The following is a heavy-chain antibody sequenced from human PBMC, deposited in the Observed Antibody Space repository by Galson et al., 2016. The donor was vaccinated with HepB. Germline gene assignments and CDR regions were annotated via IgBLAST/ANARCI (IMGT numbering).Heavy chain of an antibody. Sequence: SGYTFSSYDISWVRQAPGQGLEWMGWISTYNGNTNYAQKLQGRVTMTTDTSTSTAYMELRSLRSDDTAVYYCARKTGYSSSWAFDYWGQGTLVTVSS. J-gene: IGHJ4*02. D-gene: IGHD6-13*01. CDR1: GYTFSSYD. CDR2: ISTYNGNT. V-gene: IGHV1-18*01. CDR3: ARKTGYSSSWAFDY.